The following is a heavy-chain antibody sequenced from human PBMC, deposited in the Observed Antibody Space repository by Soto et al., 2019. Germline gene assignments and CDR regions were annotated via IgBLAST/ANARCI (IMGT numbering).Heavy chain of an antibody. D-gene: IGHD6-19*01. J-gene: IGHJ6*02. V-gene: IGHV1-69*13. CDR3: AREFEQWLVGYYYYYGMDV. CDR1: GGTFSSYA. CDR2: IIPIFGTA. Sequence: SVKVSCKASGGTFSSYAISWVRQAPGQGLEWMGGIIPIFGTANYAQKFQGRVTITADESTSTAYMELSSLRSEDTAVYYCAREFEQWLVGYYYYYGMDVWGQGTTVTV.